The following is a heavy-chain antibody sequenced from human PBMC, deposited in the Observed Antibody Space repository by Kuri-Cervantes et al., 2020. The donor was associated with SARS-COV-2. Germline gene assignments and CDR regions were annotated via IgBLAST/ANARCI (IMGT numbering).Heavy chain of an antibody. V-gene: IGHV3-30-3*01. J-gene: IGHJ1*01. CDR3: ARAASEASMSSRKYFQS. CDR1: RLTFTSFA. Sequence: GESLKISCEASRLTFTSFAMHWVRQAPGKGLEWVAFISYDGNNQYYADSVRGRFSISRDHSMLYLQMNSLRAEDTAVYYCARAASEASMSSRKYFQSWGQGTLVTVSS. D-gene: IGHD2-2*01. CDR2: ISYDGNNQ.